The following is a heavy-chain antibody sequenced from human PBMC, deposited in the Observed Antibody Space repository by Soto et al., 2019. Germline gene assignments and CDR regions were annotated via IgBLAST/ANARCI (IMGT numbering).Heavy chain of an antibody. CDR3: ARGIAAAGKGWFDP. CDR1: GYTFTSYG. J-gene: IGHJ5*02. D-gene: IGHD6-13*01. CDR2: ISAYNGNA. V-gene: IGHV1-18*01. Sequence: ASVKVSCKASGYTFTSYGISWVRQAPGQGLEWMGWISAYNGNANYAQKLQGRVTMTTDTSTSTAYMELRSLRSDDTAVYYCARGIAAAGKGWFDPWGQGTLVTVSS.